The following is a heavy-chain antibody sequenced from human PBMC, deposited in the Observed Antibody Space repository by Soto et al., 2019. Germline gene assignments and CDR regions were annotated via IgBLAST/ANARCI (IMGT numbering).Heavy chain of an antibody. CDR2: ISSSSSTI. V-gene: IGHV3-48*01. CDR1: GFTFSSYS. Sequence: EVQLVESGGGLVQPGGSLRLSCAASGFTFSSYSMNWVRQAPWKGLEWVSYISSSSSTIYYADSVKGRFTIARDNAKNLLYLQMNSLRAEDTAVYYGARDLAEVALAGSIYYYGMDVW. D-gene: IGHD6-19*01. CDR3: ARDLAEVALAGSIYYYGMDV. J-gene: IGHJ6*01.